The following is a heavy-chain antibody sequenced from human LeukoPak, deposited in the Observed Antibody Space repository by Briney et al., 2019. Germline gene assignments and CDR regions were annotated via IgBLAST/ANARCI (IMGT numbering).Heavy chain of an antibody. J-gene: IGHJ5*02. CDR3: ARAQGASSSWYGAPLNSDP. CDR1: GFTFSSYS. D-gene: IGHD6-13*01. Sequence: GGSLRLSCAASGFTFSSYSMNWVRQAPGKGLEWVSSISSSSSYIYYADSVKGRFTISRDNAKNSLYLQMNSLRAEDTAVYYCARAQGASSSWYGAPLNSDPWGQGTLVTVSS. V-gene: IGHV3-21*01. CDR2: ISSSSSYI.